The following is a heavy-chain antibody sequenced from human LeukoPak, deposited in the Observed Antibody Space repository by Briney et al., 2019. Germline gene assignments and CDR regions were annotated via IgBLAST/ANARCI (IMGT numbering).Heavy chain of an antibody. J-gene: IGHJ5*02. Sequence: GGSLRLSCAASGFTFSSYAMSWVRQAPGKGLEWVANIKQDGSEKYYVDSVKGRFTISRDNAKNSLYLQMNSLRGEDTAVYYCARDNGYYDFWSGYGGNWFDPWGQGTLVTVSS. D-gene: IGHD3-3*01. V-gene: IGHV3-7*01. CDR1: GFTFSSYA. CDR3: ARDNGYYDFWSGYGGNWFDP. CDR2: IKQDGSEK.